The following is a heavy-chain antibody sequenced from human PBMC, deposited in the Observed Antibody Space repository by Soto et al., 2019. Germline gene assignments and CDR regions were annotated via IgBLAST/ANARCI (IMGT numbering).Heavy chain of an antibody. V-gene: IGHV1-18*01. CDR2: ISAYNGNT. CDR3: AREEGVYDSSGYPNGGAFDI. Sequence: QVQLVQSGAEVKKPGASVKVSCKASGYTFTSYGISWVRQAPGQGLEWMGWISAYNGNTNYAQKLQGRVTMTTDTSTRTAYMELRSLRSDDTAVYYCAREEGVYDSSGYPNGGAFDIWGQGTMVTVSS. D-gene: IGHD3-22*01. CDR1: GYTFTSYG. J-gene: IGHJ3*02.